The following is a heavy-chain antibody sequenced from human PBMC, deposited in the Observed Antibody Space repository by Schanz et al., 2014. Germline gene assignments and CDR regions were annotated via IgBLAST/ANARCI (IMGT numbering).Heavy chain of an antibody. CDR1: GFTFSSYA. CDR3: AIIGVMVAVAGTRADY. Sequence: VQLLESGGGLVQPGGSLRLSCAASGFTFSSYAMHWVRQAPGKGLEWVAVIWSDGSGKYYADSVKGRFTISRDSPKNTLYLQMNRLRAEDTALYYCAIIGVMVAVAGTRADYWGQGTLVTVSS. CDR2: IWSDGSGK. D-gene: IGHD6-19*01. J-gene: IGHJ4*02. V-gene: IGHV3-33*08.